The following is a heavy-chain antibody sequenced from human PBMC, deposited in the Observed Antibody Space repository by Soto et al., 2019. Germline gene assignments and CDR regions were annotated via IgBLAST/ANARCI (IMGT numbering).Heavy chain of an antibody. CDR1: GYHFTAYG. CDR3: ATFKQAPNGIDF. D-gene: IGHD2-8*01. CDR2: INPKSGDT. V-gene: IGHV1-2*06. J-gene: IGHJ4*02. Sequence: ASVKVSCKTSGYHFTAYGLAWVRQAPGQGLEWVGRINPKSGDTNYAQRFQGRVTMTTDTSISTAYLELNSLRSDDTASYYCATFKQAPNGIDFWGQGTLVTVSS.